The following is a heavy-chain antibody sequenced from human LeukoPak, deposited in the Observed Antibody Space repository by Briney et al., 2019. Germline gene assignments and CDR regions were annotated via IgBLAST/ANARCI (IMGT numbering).Heavy chain of an antibody. D-gene: IGHD3-22*01. Sequence: ASVKVSCKASGYTFTSYDINWVRQATGQGLEWMGWMNPNSGNTGYAQKFQGRVTITRNTSISTAYMELSSLRSEDTAVYYCARAFYYDSSSYYYHFDYWGQGTLVTVSS. V-gene: IGHV1-8*01. CDR1: GYTFTSYD. J-gene: IGHJ4*02. CDR3: ARAFYYDSSSYYYHFDY. CDR2: MNPNSGNT.